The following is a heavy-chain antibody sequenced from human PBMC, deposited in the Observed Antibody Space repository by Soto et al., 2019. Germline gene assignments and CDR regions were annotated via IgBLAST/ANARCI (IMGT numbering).Heavy chain of an antibody. J-gene: IGHJ4*02. V-gene: IGHV2-5*02. CDR2: IYWDDDK. Sequence: QITLKESGPTLVKPTQALTLTCTFSGFSLSTSGVGVGWIRQPPGQALEWLAVIYWDDDKRYSPSLKTRLTLTGDTSKNQVVLTMTNMDPADTGTYYSANIAYRYDMLTAYYKGYFDYWGQGTLVTVSS. CDR1: GFSLSTSGVG. D-gene: IGHD3-9*01. CDR3: ANIAYRYDMLTAYYKGYFDY.